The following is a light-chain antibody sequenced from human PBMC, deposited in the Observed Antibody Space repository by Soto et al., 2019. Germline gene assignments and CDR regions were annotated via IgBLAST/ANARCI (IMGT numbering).Light chain of an antibody. V-gene: IGLV2-14*01. CDR3: SSYTSSNTVV. J-gene: IGLJ2*01. CDR1: SSDVGGYNY. CDR2: EVS. Sequence: QSALTQPASVSGSPGQSITISCTGTSSDVGGYNYVSWYQQHPGKAPKLMIYEVSHRPSGVSNRFSGSKSGNTASLTISGLQAEDEADYYCSSYTSSNTVVFGAGTKLTVL.